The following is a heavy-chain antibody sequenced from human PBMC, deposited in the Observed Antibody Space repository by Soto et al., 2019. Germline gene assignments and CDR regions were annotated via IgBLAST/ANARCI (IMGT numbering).Heavy chain of an antibody. CDR1: GGTFSSYA. J-gene: IGHJ6*02. V-gene: IGHV1-69*13. Sequence: SVKVSCKASGGTFSSYAISWVRQAPGQGLEWMGGIIPIFGTANCAQKFQGRVTITADESTSTAYMELSSLRSEDTAVYYCARVPSRYYYYGMDVWGQGTTVTVSS. CDR3: ARVPSRYYYYGMDV. D-gene: IGHD6-6*01. CDR2: IIPIFGTA.